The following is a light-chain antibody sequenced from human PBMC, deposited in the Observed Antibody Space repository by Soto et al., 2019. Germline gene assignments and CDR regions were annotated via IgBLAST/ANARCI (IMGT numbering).Light chain of an antibody. V-gene: IGKV1-9*01. CDR1: QGISSY. CDR2: AAS. Sequence: IQLTQSPSSLSASVGDRVTITCRASQGISSYLACYQQKPGKAPKLLIYAASTLQSGVPSRFSGSGSGTDFTLTISSLQPEDFAVYYCQQRSNWPPATFGGGTKVDIK. CDR3: QQRSNWPPAT. J-gene: IGKJ4*01.